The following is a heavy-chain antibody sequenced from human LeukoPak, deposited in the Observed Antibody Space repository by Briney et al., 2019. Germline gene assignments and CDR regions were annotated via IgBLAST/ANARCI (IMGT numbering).Heavy chain of an antibody. CDR3: VSGSLQSGYNFDY. D-gene: IGHD3-3*01. Sequence: GGSLRLSCAASGFTFSNYWMHWIRQVPGKGLVWVSHIKYDGSATNYADSVKGRFTISRDNAKNTLYLQMNSLRAEDTAVYYCVSGSLQSGYNFDYWGRGALVTVSS. CDR1: GFTFSNYW. V-gene: IGHV3-74*01. CDR2: IKYDGSAT. J-gene: IGHJ4*02.